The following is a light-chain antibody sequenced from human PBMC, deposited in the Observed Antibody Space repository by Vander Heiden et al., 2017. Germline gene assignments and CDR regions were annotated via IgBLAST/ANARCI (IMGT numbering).Light chain of an antibody. V-gene: IGLV3-21*02. Sequence: YVLTQPPSASVAPGQRARITCGGTNIGSKSVHWYQQQPGQAPVLVVYDDSDRPSGIPERFSGSNSGTTATLTISRVEAGDEADYYCQAWDSSSDHVVFGGGTKLTVL. J-gene: IGLJ2*01. CDR1: NIGSKS. CDR3: QAWDSSSDHVV. CDR2: DDS.